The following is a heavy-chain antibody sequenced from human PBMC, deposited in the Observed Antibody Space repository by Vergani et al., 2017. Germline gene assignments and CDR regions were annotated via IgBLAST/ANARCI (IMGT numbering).Heavy chain of an antibody. CDR2: IYYSGST. CDR3: ARGKWELSFAFDI. V-gene: IGHV4-59*01. J-gene: IGHJ3*02. D-gene: IGHD1-26*01. Sequence: QVQLQESGPGLVKPSETLSLTCTVSGGSISSYYWSWIRQPPGKGLEWIGYIYYSGSTNYNPSLKSRVTISVDTSKNQFSLKLSSVTAADTAVYYCARGKWELSFAFDIWGQGTMVTVSS. CDR1: GGSISSYY.